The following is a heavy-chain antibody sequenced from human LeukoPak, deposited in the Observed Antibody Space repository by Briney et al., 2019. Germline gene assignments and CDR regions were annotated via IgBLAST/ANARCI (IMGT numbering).Heavy chain of an antibody. D-gene: IGHD3-10*01. J-gene: IGHJ5*02. CDR1: GGSISSSSYY. CDR3: ASSRRYNYGSGSYSNWFDP. Sequence: SETLSLACTVSGGSISSSSYYWSWIRQPPGKGLEWIGYIYYSGSTNYNPSLKSRVTISVDTSNNQFSLKLSSVTAADTAVYYCASSRRYNYGSGSYSNWFDPWGQGTLVTVSS. CDR2: IYYSGST. V-gene: IGHV4-61*01.